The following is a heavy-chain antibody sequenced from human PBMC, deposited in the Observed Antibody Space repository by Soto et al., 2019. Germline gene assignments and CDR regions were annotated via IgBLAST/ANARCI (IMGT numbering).Heavy chain of an antibody. Sequence: QITLKESGPTLVKPTQTLTLTCTFSGFSLSTSGVGVGWIRQPPGKALEWLALIYWDDDKRYSPSLKSRLTITTDTAKNQVVLKMTNMDPVDTAIYYCAHLTYYYDSSGYYSRAEYFQHWGQGTLVTVSS. CDR2: IYWDDDK. CDR3: AHLTYYYDSSGYYSRAEYFQH. D-gene: IGHD3-22*01. V-gene: IGHV2-5*02. CDR1: GFSLSTSGVG. J-gene: IGHJ1*01.